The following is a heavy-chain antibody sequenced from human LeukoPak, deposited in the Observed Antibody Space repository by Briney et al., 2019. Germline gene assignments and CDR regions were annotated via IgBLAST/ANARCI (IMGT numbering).Heavy chain of an antibody. CDR2: VNTHTGAT. V-gene: IGHV1-2*02. CDR3: ARSGRGHVYGFFDY. D-gene: IGHD3-10*01. CDR1: GYIFTGYY. J-gene: IGHJ4*02. Sequence: ASVKVSCKASGYIFTGYYMHWVRQAPGQGLEWMGWVNTHTGATNYAQKFQGAVTMTRDTSISTAYMELSRPRSDDTAMYYCARSGRGHVYGFFDYWGQGTLVTVSS.